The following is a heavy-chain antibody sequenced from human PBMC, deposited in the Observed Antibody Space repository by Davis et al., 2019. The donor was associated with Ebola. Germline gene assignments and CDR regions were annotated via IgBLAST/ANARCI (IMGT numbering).Heavy chain of an antibody. J-gene: IGHJ6*04. CDR3: ARDQVGGDYYYYYGMDV. CDR1: GYTFTSHG. D-gene: IGHD3-16*01. CDR2: INTNTGNP. Sequence: AASVKVSCKASGYTFTSHGFSWVRQAPGQGLEWMGWINTNTGNPTYAQGFTGRFVFSLDTSVSTAYLQISSLKAEDTAVYYCARDQVGGDYYYYYGMDVWGKGTTVTVSS. V-gene: IGHV7-4-1*02.